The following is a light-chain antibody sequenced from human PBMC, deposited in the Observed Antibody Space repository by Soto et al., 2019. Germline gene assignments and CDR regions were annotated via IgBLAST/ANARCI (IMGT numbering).Light chain of an antibody. CDR1: RSVKSK. Sequence: EIVMTHSSATLSVSPGEGATLSCRASRSVKSKLAWYQQKPGQAPRLLIYAASTRATGIPDRFSGSGSGTEFTLTISSLQSEDFAVYYCQQYKNWPWTFGQGTKVDSK. J-gene: IGKJ1*01. CDR2: AAS. V-gene: IGKV3-15*01. CDR3: QQYKNWPWT.